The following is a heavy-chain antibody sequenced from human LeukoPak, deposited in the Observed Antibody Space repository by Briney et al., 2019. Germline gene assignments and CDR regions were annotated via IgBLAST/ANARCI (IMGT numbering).Heavy chain of an antibody. CDR2: INHSGST. CDR3: ARGLPQDYYDSSGYRLYYFDY. J-gene: IGHJ4*02. V-gene: IGHV4-34*01. Sequence: SETLSLTCAVYGGSFSGYYWSWIRQPPGKGLEWIGEINHSGSTNYNPSLKSRVTISVGTSKNRFSLKLSSVTAADTAVYYCARGLPQDYYDSSGYRLYYFDYWGQGTLVTVSS. D-gene: IGHD3-22*01. CDR1: GGSFSGYY.